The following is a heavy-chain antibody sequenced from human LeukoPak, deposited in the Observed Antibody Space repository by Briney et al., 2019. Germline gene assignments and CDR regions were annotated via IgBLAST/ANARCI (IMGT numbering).Heavy chain of an antibody. CDR2: IYYSGST. CDR3: AREGGWYSDAFDI. J-gene: IGHJ3*02. Sequence: SETLSLTCTVSGGSISSYYWSWIRQPPGKGLEWIGYIYYSGSTNYNPSLKSRVTISVDTSKNQFSLKLSSVTAADTAVYYCAREGGWYSDAFDIWGQGTMVTVSS. V-gene: IGHV4-59*01. D-gene: IGHD6-19*01. CDR1: GGSISSYY.